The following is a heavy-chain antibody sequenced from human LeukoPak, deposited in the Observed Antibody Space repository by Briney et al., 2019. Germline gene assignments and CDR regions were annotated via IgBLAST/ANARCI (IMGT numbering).Heavy chain of an antibody. Sequence: GGSLRLPCAASGFTFDDYAMHWVRQAPGKGLEWVSDISWNSGSIGYADSVKGRFTISRDNAKNSLYLQMNSLRAEDTALYYCAKVRSVRYFDWLDYWGQGTLVTVSS. D-gene: IGHD3-9*01. CDR1: GFTFDDYA. V-gene: IGHV3-9*01. J-gene: IGHJ4*02. CDR2: ISWNSGSI. CDR3: AKVRSVRYFDWLDY.